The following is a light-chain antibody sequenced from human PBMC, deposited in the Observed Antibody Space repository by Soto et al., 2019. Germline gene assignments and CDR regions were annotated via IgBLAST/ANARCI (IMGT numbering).Light chain of an antibody. Sequence: DIAVTQSPASPPASIGDRVTITCRASQTITTYLNWYQHKPGKDPKLLSYDAISLQSGALSRMSGSCSGTDFTLTISSLQPADFATYYGLQTYSTPHTFRERTKVEIK. CDR1: QTITTY. CDR2: DAI. V-gene: IGKV1-39*01. CDR3: LQTYSTPHT. J-gene: IGKJ2*01.